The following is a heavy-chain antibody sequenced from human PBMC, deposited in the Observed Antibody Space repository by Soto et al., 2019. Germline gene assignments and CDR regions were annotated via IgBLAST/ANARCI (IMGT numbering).Heavy chain of an antibody. CDR3: AKEGLPVLEAAAGTVG. V-gene: IGHV3-23*01. CDR2: ISGSGGST. CDR1: GFTFSSYA. D-gene: IGHD6-13*01. J-gene: IGHJ4*02. Sequence: GGSLRLSCAASGFTFSSYAMSWVRQAPGKGLEWVSAISGSGGSTYYADSVKGRFTISRDNSKNTLYLQMNSLRAEDTAVYYLAKEGLPVLEAAAGTVGWGQGTLVTVSS.